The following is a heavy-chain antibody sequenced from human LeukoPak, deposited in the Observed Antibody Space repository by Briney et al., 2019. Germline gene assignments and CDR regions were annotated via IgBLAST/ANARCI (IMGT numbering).Heavy chain of an antibody. D-gene: IGHD7-27*01. V-gene: IGHV3-21*04. J-gene: IGHJ6*02. CDR3: ARDLGSRRDYYYGMDV. CDR1: GFTFSSYS. CDR2: ISSSSSYI. Sequence: GGSLRLSCAASGFTFSSYSMNWVRQAPGKGLEWVSSISSSSSYIYYADSVKGRFTISRDNAKNSLYLQMNSLRDEDTAVYYCARDLGSRRDYYYGMDVWGQGTTVTVSS.